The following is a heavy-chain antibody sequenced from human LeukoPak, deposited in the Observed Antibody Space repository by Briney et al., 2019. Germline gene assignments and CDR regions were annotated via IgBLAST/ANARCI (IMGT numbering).Heavy chain of an antibody. CDR2: IYSGGNT. V-gene: IGHV3-53*01. J-gene: IGHJ6*03. CDR3: ARDAAVQQLGYYYYYMDV. D-gene: IGHD6-13*01. CDR1: GFTVSSNY. Sequence: SGGSLRLSCAASGFTVSSNYMTWVRQAPGKGLEWVSVIYSGGNTYYADSVKGRFTISRDNAKNSLYLQMNSLRAEDTAVYYCARDAAVQQLGYYYYYMDVWGKGTTVTVSS.